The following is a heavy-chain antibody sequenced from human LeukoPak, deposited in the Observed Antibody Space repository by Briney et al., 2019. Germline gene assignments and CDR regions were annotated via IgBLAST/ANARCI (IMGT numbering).Heavy chain of an antibody. CDR1: GFTFSSYSMN. CDR2: ICYTGNT. J-gene: IGHJ4*02. V-gene: IGHV4-39*01. CDR3: ARRGMADFWIDY. D-gene: IGHD3-3*01. Sequence: GSLRLSCAASGFTFSSYSMNWVRQPPGKGLEWIGSICYTGNTYYNPSLRSRVTVSVDTSKNQFSLRLKSVTAADTAVYYCARRGMADFWIDYWGQGTLVTVSS.